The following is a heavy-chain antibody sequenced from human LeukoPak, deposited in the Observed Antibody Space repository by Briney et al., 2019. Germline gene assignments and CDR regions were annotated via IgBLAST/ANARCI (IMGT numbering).Heavy chain of an antibody. D-gene: IGHD3-10*01. J-gene: IGHJ3*02. V-gene: IGHV3-48*03. CDR3: ARGSVTDAFDT. CDR1: GFTFSSYA. Sequence: PGRSLRLSCAASGFTFSSYAMHWVRQAPGKGLEWVSYISSSGSTIYYADSVKGRFTISRDNAKNSLYLQMNSLRAEDTAVYYCARGSVTDAFDTWGQGAMVTVSS. CDR2: ISSSGSTI.